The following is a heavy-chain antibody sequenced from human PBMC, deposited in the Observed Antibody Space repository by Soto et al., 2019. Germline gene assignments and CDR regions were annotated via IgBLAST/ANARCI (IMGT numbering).Heavy chain of an antibody. D-gene: IGHD3-22*01. CDR3: ARAGRYYYDSSGYYRDYYFDY. J-gene: IGHJ4*02. Sequence: PSETLSLTCTVSGGSVSSGCYSWNWIRQPPGKGLEWIGYIYHRGSTNYNPSLKSRITISVDKSKNQFSLKLTSVTAADTAVYYCARAGRYYYDSSGYYRDYYFDYWGQGTLVTVSS. CDR1: GGSVSSGCYS. CDR2: IYHRGST. V-gene: IGHV4-30-2*01.